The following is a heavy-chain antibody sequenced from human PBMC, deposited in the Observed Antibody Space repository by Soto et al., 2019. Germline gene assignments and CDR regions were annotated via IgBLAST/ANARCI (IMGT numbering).Heavy chain of an antibody. CDR2: IYYSGST. D-gene: IGHD3-3*01. CDR1: CGSSSSHY. Sequence: SQILRLTWTVSCGSSSSHYCLRIRQTPGKGLEWIGYIYYSGSTNYNPSLKSRVTISVDTSKNQFSLKLSSVTAADTAVYYCARDWTVYDFWSGYYYYGMDVWGQGTTVTVSS. J-gene: IGHJ6*02. V-gene: IGHV4-59*11. CDR3: ARDWTVYDFWSGYYYYGMDV.